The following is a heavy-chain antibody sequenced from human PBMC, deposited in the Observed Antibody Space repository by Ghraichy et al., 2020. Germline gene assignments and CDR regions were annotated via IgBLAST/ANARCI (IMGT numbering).Heavy chain of an antibody. CDR1: GFTLSDSS. J-gene: IGHJ3*01. V-gene: IGHV3-73*01. CDR3: TALLSADALDL. Sequence: GGSLRLSCAASGFTLSDSSIHWVRQAPGKGLEWVSRIRTKSKNYVTGYAASVIGRFTVSRDDPENTAYLQRNSLKSEDTAVYYCTALLSADALDLWGQGTMVLVSS. D-gene: IGHD3-9*01. CDR2: IRTKSKNYVT.